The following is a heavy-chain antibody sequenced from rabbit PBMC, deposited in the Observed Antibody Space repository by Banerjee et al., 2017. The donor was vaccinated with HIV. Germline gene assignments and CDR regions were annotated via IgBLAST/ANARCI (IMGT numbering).Heavy chain of an antibody. CDR2: INTVSAST. D-gene: IGHD4-1*01. CDR1: GFSFSSYG. CDR3: ARDLAGVIGWNFNL. Sequence: QSLEESGGDLVKPGASLTVTCTVSGFSFSSYGLSWVRQAPGKGLEWIGYINTVSASTDYASWAKGRFTISKTSSTTVTLQMTSLTAADTATYFCARDLAGVIGWNFNLWGPGTLVTVS. V-gene: IGHV1S40*01. J-gene: IGHJ4*01.